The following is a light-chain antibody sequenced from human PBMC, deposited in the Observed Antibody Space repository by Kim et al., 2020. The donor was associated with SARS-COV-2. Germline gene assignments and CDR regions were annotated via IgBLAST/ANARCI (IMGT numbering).Light chain of an antibody. J-gene: IGKJ2*01. CDR2: GAS. CDR3: QQYNKWPT. V-gene: IGKV3-15*01. Sequence: IALTQSPATLSVSPGERVTLSCRASQSVRTNLAWYQQKPGQAPRLLISGASARATGIPARFSGSGSETEFTLTISSLQSEDFAVYYCQQYNKWPTFGQGTKLEI. CDR1: QSVRTN.